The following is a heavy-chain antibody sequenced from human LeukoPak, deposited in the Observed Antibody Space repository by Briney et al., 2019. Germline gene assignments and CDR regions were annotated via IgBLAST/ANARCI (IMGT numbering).Heavy chain of an antibody. V-gene: IGHV1-18*01. D-gene: IGHD1-26*01. Sequence: ASVKVSCKASGYTFTSYGISWVRQAPGHGLEWMGWISAYNGNTNYAQKLQGRVTMTTDTSTSTAYMELRSLRSDDTAVYYCARRSSYYYYMDVWGKGATVTVSS. CDR3: ARRSSYYYYMDV. J-gene: IGHJ6*03. CDR2: ISAYNGNT. CDR1: GYTFTSYG.